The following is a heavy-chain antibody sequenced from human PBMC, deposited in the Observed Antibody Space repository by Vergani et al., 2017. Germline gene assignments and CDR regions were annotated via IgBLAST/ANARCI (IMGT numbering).Heavy chain of an antibody. Sequence: QVQLVQSGAEVKKPGSSVKVSCKASGGTFSSYTISWVRQAPGQGLEWMGWISAYNGNTNYAQKLQGRVTMTTDTSTSTAYMELRSLRSDDTAVYYCARVPGDVLRYFDWLLSLDYWGQGTLVTVSS. CDR2: ISAYNGNT. D-gene: IGHD3-9*01. J-gene: IGHJ4*02. CDR1: GGTFSSYT. V-gene: IGHV1-18*01. CDR3: ARVPGDVLRYFDWLLSLDY.